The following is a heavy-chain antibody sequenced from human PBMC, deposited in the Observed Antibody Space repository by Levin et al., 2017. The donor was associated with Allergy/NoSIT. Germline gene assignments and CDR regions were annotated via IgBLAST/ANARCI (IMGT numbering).Heavy chain of an antibody. J-gene: IGHJ2*01. CDR1: GYTFTSYY. D-gene: IGHD6-19*01. Sequence: GESLKISCKASGYTFTSYYMHWVRQAPGQGLEWMGIINPSGGSTSYAQKFQGRVTMTRDTSTSTVYMELSSLRSEDTAVYYCARDVHSSGWDYWYFDLWGRGTLVTVSS. CDR2: INPSGGST. CDR3: ARDVHSSGWDYWYFDL. V-gene: IGHV1-46*01.